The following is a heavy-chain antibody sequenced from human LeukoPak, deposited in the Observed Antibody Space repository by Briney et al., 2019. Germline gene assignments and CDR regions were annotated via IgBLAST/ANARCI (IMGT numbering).Heavy chain of an antibody. CDR3: SRARGGDGLPFDY. D-gene: IGHD3-16*01. J-gene: IGHJ4*02. CDR2: IYSDAST. Sequence: GGSLRLSCAASGFTVSNNSMSWVRQAPGTGLEWVSLIYSDASTSYADSVRGRFTISRDNSKNTLYLHMNSLRAEDTAVYYCSRARGGDGLPFDYWGQGTLVTVSS. CDR1: GFTVSNNS. V-gene: IGHV3-53*01.